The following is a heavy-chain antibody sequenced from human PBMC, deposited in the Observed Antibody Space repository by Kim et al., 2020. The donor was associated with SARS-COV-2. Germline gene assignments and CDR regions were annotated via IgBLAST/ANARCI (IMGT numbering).Heavy chain of an antibody. D-gene: IGHD6-19*01. CDR3: AKPAWGIAVAGYFDY. J-gene: IGHJ4*02. CDR1: GFTFSSYG. CDR2: IWYDGSNK. Sequence: GGSLRLSCAASGFTFSSYGMHWVRQAPGKGLEWVAVIWYDGSNKYYADSVKGRFTISRDNSKNTLYLQMNSLRAEDTAVYYCAKPAWGIAVAGYFDYWGQGTLVTVSS. V-gene: IGHV3-33*06.